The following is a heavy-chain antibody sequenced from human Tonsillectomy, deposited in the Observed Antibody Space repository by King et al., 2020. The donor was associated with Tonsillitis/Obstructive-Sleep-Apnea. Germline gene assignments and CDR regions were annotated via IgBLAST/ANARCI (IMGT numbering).Heavy chain of an antibody. CDR2: IDPSDSYT. CDR3: AALYDSSGYSFDL. V-gene: IGHV5-10-1*01. D-gene: IGHD3-22*01. J-gene: IGHJ4*02. Sequence: QLVQSGAEVKKPGEPLRISCKASGYSFTSYWISWVRQMPGKGLEWMGRIDPSDSYTSYSPSFEGLVSISTDKSITTAFLQWGSLKASDTALYYCAALYDSSGYSFDLWGQGTLVTVSS. CDR1: GYSFTSYW.